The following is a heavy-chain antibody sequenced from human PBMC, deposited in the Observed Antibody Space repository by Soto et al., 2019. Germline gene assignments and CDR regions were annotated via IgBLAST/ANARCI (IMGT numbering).Heavy chain of an antibody. V-gene: IGHV3-7*03. CDR2: IKQDGSEK. CDR3: AREQPQDIVATITYDY. J-gene: IGHJ4*02. CDR1: GFTFSSYL. D-gene: IGHD5-12*01. Sequence: GGSLRVSCAASGFTFSSYLMSWVRQSPGKGLEWVANIKQDGSEKYYVDSVKGRFTISRDNAKNSLYLQMNSLRAEDTAVYYCAREQPQDIVATITYDYWGQGTLVTVSS.